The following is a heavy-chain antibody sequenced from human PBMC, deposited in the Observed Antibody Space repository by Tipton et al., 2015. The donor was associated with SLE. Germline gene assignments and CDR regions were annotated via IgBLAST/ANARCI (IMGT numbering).Heavy chain of an antibody. Sequence: TLSLTCTVSGGSISSGGYYWSWIRQSPGKGLEWIGYISYSGSTNYNSSLKSRLTISVDTSKNRFSLKLSSVTAADTAVYYCAGIPYCSGGSCLDYWGQGTLVTVSS. J-gene: IGHJ4*02. D-gene: IGHD2-15*01. CDR2: ISYSGST. CDR1: GGSISSGGYY. CDR3: AGIPYCSGGSCLDY. V-gene: IGHV4-31*03.